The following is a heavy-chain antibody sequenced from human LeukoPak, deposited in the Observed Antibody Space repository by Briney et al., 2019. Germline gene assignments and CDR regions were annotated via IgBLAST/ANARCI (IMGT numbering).Heavy chain of an antibody. CDR1: GFTFSSYA. V-gene: IGHV3-23*01. J-gene: IGHJ4*02. D-gene: IGHD2-15*01. CDR3: AKVFEDVVVVVAAVFGC. CDR2: ISGSGGST. Sequence: GGSLRLSCAASGFTFSSYAMSWVRQAPGKGLEWVSAISGSGGSTYYADSVKGRFTISRDNSKNTLYLQMNSLRAEDTAVYYYAKVFEDVVVVVAAVFGCWGQGALVTV.